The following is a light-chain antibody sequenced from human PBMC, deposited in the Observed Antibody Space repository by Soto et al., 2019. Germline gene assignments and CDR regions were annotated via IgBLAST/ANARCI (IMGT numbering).Light chain of an antibody. CDR2: DAS. Sequence: DIQMTQSPSSLSASVGDRVTITCQASQDISNYLNWYQQEPGKAPKLLIYDASNLETGVPSRFSGSGSGTDFTFTISSLQPEDIATYYCQQYDNLSSFGQGTRLEIK. V-gene: IGKV1-33*01. CDR1: QDISNY. J-gene: IGKJ5*01. CDR3: QQYDNLSS.